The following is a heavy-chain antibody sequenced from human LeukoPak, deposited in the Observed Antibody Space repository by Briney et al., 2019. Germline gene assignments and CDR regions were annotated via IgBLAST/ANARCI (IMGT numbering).Heavy chain of an antibody. V-gene: IGHV3-7*01. CDR2: IKQDGSEK. J-gene: IGHJ5*02. CDR3: ARGGEHDYGDYNWFDP. CDR1: GFTFSSYW. Sequence: GGSLRLSCAASGFTFSSYWMSWVRQAPGKGLEWVANIKQDGSEKYYVDSVKGRLTISRDNAKNSLYLQMNSLRAEDTAVYYCARGGEHDYGDYNWFDPWGQGTLVTVSS. D-gene: IGHD4-17*01.